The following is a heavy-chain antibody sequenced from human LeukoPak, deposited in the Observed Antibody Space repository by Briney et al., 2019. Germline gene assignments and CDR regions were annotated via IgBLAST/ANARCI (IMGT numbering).Heavy chain of an antibody. CDR1: GGSISSYY. D-gene: IGHD4-23*01. CDR2: IYYSGGT. V-gene: IGHV4-59*08. Sequence: SETLSLTCTVSGGSISSYYWSWIRQPPGKGLEWIGYIYYSGGTNYNPSLKSRVTISVDTSKNQFSLKLSSVTAADTAVYYCASGKVSVYWGQGTLVTVSS. J-gene: IGHJ4*02. CDR3: ASGKVSVY.